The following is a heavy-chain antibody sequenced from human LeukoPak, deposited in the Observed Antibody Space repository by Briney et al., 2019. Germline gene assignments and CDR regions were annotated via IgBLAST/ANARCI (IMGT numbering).Heavy chain of an antibody. V-gene: IGHV1-18*04. D-gene: IGHD3-3*01. CDR1: GYAFNTYG. CDR3: ARTFWSGYPLYYYYGMDV. J-gene: IGHJ6*02. CDR2: ISAYNGNT. Sequence: ASVKVSCKASGYAFNTYGISWVRQAPGQGLEWVGWISAYNGNTHYAQKLQGRVTMTTDTSTNTAYMEVRSLRPDDTAVYYCARTFWSGYPLYYYYGMDVWGQGTTVTVSS.